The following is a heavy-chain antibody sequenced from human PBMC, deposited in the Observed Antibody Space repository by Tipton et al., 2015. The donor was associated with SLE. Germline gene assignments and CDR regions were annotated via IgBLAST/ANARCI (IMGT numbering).Heavy chain of an antibody. V-gene: IGHV4-34*01. D-gene: IGHD2-2*03. CDR1: GESLSGHY. Sequence: TLSLTCTVYGESLSGHYWGWIRQPPGKGLGWIGDINHSGRIDYNPSLLSRVTISEATSKNQFSLTLTSVTAADTGVYYCARGVAIYWITYYDYYMDVWGKGTTVTVSS. CDR2: INHSGRI. CDR3: ARGVAIYWITYYDYYMDV. J-gene: IGHJ6*03.